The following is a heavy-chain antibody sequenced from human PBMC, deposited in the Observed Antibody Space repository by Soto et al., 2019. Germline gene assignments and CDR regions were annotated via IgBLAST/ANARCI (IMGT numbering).Heavy chain of an antibody. CDR2: IYPGASAP. Sequence: GLSLRISCRGVGCRCMDYGGGWVIQMPGKGPEWMGIIYPGASAPKYNPSFQGQVTMSADKSIPTPYLQWSSLKASDTAIYDCAASICYTVMEVWVQGTTVTGSS. CDR3: AASICYTVMEV. D-gene: IGHD2-2*02. V-gene: IGHV5-51*01. J-gene: IGHJ6*02. CDR1: GCRCMDYG.